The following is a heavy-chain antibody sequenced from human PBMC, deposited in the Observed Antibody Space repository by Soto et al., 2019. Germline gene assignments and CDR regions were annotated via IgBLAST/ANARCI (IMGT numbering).Heavy chain of an antibody. CDR1: GFTFSSYG. D-gene: IGHD5-12*01. J-gene: IGHJ4*02. V-gene: IGHV3-33*01. CDR2: IWYDGSNK. Sequence: GGSLRLSCAASGFTFSSYGMHWVRQAPGKGLEWVAVIWYDGSNKYYADSVKGRFTISRDNSKNTLYLQMNSLRAEDTAVYYCARDSSGYANAEYTFDYWGQGTLVTVSS. CDR3: ARDSSGYANAEYTFDY.